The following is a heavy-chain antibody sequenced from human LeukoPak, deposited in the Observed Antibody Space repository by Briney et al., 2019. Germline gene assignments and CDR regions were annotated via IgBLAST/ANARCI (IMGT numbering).Heavy chain of an antibody. CDR3: ARLLWADKFVDF. CDR1: GNTFSGSY. D-gene: IGHD2-15*01. V-gene: IGHV1-2*02. Sequence: GASVKVSYKGSGNTFSGSYVYLVRLAPEQGLEWPGVIDPNISGTNTNYAHDFQDRVTFTKDASVSTAYLELSRLTTHDTAVYYCARLLWADKFVDFWGKGTLVTVSS. CDR2: IDPNISGT. J-gene: IGHJ4*02.